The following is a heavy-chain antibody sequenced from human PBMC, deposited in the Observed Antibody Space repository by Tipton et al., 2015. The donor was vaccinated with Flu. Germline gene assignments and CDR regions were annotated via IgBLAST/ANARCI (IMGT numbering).Heavy chain of an antibody. CDR1: GGSISGYY. Sequence: TLSLTCTVSGGSISGYYWSWIRQPPGKGLEWIGEINYSGDSKYSPSLKSRVTISADTSKKQISLNVTSITAADTAIYYCARGGSWPHSWFDPWGQGILVTVSS. D-gene: IGHD6-13*01. CDR2: INYSGDS. CDR3: ARGGSWPHSWFDP. V-gene: IGHV4-59*12. J-gene: IGHJ5*02.